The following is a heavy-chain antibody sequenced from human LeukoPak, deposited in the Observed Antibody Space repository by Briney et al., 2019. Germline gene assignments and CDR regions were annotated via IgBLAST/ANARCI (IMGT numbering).Heavy chain of an antibody. CDR1: VYTFSRFG. J-gene: IGHJ5*02. Sequence: GASVRVSCKTSVYTFSRFGISWLRQAPGQGLAWMGWISGYEGETNYPQRLQGRVTIATDTSTSTAYMELRNRRSDDPAVDYCARESSNGWFDHWGQGSLVTVSS. D-gene: IGHD2-8*01. CDR2: ISGYEGET. CDR3: ARESSNGWFDH. V-gene: IGHV1-18*01.